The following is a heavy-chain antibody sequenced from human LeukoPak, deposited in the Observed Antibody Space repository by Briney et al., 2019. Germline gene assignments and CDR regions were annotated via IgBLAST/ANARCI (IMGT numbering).Heavy chain of an antibody. CDR1: GFTFSSYS. CDR3: AKELTTERTPGVDS. V-gene: IGHV3-23*01. CDR2: ISGSGDTT. Sequence: GGSLRLSCTASGFTFSSYSMRWVRQGPGTGLEWVSAISGSGDTTFYADSVKGRFTISRDNSKKTLYLQVNSLRAEDTTVYFCAKELTTERTPGVDSWGQGTLVTVSS. D-gene: IGHD4-17*01. J-gene: IGHJ4*02.